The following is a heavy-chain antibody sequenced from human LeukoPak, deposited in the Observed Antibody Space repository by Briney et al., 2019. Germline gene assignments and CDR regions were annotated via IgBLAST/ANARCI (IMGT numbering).Heavy chain of an antibody. CDR3: ARGEIALPYDFWSGSLDY. V-gene: IGHV1-69*05. Sequence: ASVKVSCKASGGTFSSYAISWVRQAPGQGLEWMGGIIPIFGTANYAQKFQGRVTITTDESTSTAYSELSSLRSEDTAVYYCARGEIALPYDFWSGSLDYWGQGTLVTVSS. J-gene: IGHJ4*02. D-gene: IGHD3-3*01. CDR1: GGTFSSYA. CDR2: IIPIFGTA.